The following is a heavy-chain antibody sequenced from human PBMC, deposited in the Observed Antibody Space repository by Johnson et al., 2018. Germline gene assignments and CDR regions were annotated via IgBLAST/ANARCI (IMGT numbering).Heavy chain of an antibody. J-gene: IGHJ3*02. CDR1: GFTFGDYA. CDR3: TRGPLWFGETHDAFDI. CDR2: IGSKAYGGKK. Sequence: EVQLVETGGGLVQPGRSLRLSCTASGFTFGDYAMSWFRQAPGKGLEWVGFIGSKAYGGKKEYAAAVKGRFTISRDDSKSIAYLQRNSLKTEDTDVYYCTRGPLWFGETHDAFDIWGQGTMVTVSS. V-gene: IGHV3-49*03. D-gene: IGHD3-10*01.